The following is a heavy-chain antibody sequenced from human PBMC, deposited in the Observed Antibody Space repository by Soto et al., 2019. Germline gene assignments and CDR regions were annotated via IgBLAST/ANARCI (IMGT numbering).Heavy chain of an antibody. V-gene: IGHV4-59*01. Sequence: QVQLQESGPGLVKPSETLSLTCTVSGGSISSYYWSWIRQPPGKGLEWIGYIYYSGSTNYNPSLKSRVTISVDTSKNQFSLQLSSVTAADPAVYYCARHIAVAAPTDYWGQGTLVTVSS. CDR1: GGSISSYY. CDR2: IYYSGST. CDR3: ARHIAVAAPTDY. J-gene: IGHJ4*02. D-gene: IGHD6-19*01.